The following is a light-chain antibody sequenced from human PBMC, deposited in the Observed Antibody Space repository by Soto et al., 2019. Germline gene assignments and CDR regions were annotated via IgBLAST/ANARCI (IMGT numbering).Light chain of an antibody. J-gene: IGLJ7*01. V-gene: IGLV1-51*01. Sequence: QSVLTQPPSVSAAPGQKVTISCAGSGSNVGNHYVSWYQQLPGTAPKLLIYDDNKRPSGIPDRFSGSKSATSATLGITGLPTGDEADYYCGAWDDGLSAYVFGPGTQLTVL. CDR2: DDN. CDR3: GAWDDGLSAYV. CDR1: GSNVGNHY.